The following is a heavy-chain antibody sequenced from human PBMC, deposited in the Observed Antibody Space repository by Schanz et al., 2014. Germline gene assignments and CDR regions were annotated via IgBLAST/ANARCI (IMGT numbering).Heavy chain of an antibody. CDR1: GGSFSGYY. D-gene: IGHD4-17*01. Sequence: QLQESGSGLMKPSQTLSLTCAVYGGSFSGYYWSWIRQHPGKGLEWIGYISYSGVTYYNPSLKSRVTISVDTSKNQFSLNLSSATAADTAVYYCARDRGHGDLPGDIWGQGTMVTVSS. V-gene: IGHV4-31*11. J-gene: IGHJ3*02. CDR2: ISYSGVT. CDR3: ARDRGHGDLPGDI.